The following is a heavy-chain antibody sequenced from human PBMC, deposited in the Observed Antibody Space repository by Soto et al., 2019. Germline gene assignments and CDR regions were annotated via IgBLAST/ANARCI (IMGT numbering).Heavy chain of an antibody. D-gene: IGHD3-3*01. V-gene: IGHV4-59*01. CDR2: IYYSGST. J-gene: IGHJ4*02. Sequence: SETLSLTCTVSGGSINNYYLSWIRQPPGKGLEWIGYIYYSGSTNYNPSLKSRVSISMDTSKNQFSLNLDSVTAADTAVYFCARDFAYFDSWGQGTLVTVSS. CDR1: GGSINNYY. CDR3: ARDFAYFDS.